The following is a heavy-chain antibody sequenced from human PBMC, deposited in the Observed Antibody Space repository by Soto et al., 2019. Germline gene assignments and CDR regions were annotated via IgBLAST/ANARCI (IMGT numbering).Heavy chain of an antibody. CDR2: IYYSGST. CDR3: ASIIMITFGGVIAYAFDI. CDR1: ISSSSYY. Sequence: ISSSSYYWGWIRQPPGKGLEWIGSIYYSGSTYYNPSLKSRVTISVDTSKNQFSLKLSSVTAADTAVYYCASIIMITFGGVIAYAFDIWGQGTMVTVSS. V-gene: IGHV4-39*01. J-gene: IGHJ3*02. D-gene: IGHD3-16*02.